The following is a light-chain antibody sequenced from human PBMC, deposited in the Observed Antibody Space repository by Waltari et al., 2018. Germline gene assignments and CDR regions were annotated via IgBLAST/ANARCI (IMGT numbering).Light chain of an antibody. CDR3: QQRSSWPLT. J-gene: IGKJ3*01. CDR1: QSVGTY. V-gene: IGKV3-11*01. CDR2: DAS. Sequence: EIVLTQSPVTLSLSPGEGATLSCKTSQSVGTYLAWYQQRPDQAPRLLVYDASLRAAGIPTRFSGSGSGTDFTLTISSLESEDFAVYFCQQRSSWPLTFGPGTTV.